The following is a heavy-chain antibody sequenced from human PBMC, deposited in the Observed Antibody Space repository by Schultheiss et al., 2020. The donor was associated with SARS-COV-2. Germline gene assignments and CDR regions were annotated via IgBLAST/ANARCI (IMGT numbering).Heavy chain of an antibody. Sequence: SETLSLTCTVSGGSISSSSYYWSWIRQPPGKGLEWIGYIYYSGSTYYNPSLKSRVTISVDTSKNQFSLKLSSVTAADTAVYYCARATAMVTWYGMDVWGQGTTVTVSS. J-gene: IGHJ6*02. D-gene: IGHD5-18*01. CDR2: IYYSGST. V-gene: IGHV4-61*01. CDR3: ARATAMVTWYGMDV. CDR1: GGSISSSSYY.